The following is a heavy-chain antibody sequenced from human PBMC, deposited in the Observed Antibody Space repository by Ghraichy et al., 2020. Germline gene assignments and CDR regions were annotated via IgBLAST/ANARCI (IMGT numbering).Heavy chain of an antibody. V-gene: IGHV3-30*04. CDR2: ISYDGSNK. Sequence: GGSLRLSCAASGFTFSSYAMHWVRQAPGKGLEWVAVISYDGSNKYYADSVKGRFTISRDNSKNTLYLQMNSLRAEDTAVYYCARGHSSFSRKDYYYGMDVWGQGTTVTVSS. J-gene: IGHJ6*02. CDR1: GFTFSSYA. CDR3: ARGHSSFSRKDYYYGMDV. D-gene: IGHD6-6*01.